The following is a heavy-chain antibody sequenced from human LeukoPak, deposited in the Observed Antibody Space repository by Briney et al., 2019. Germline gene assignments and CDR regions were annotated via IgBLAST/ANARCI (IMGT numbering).Heavy chain of an antibody. CDR3: ARDKVVHDAFDI. V-gene: IGHV4-59*01. CDR2: IYYSGST. CDR1: GGSISSYY. J-gene: IGHJ3*02. D-gene: IGHD2-15*01. Sequence: SETLSLTCTVSGGSISSYYWSWIRQPPGKGLEWIGYIYYSGSTNYNPSLKSRVTISVDTSKNQFSLKLSSVTAADTTVYYCARDKVVHDAFDIWGQGTMVTVSS.